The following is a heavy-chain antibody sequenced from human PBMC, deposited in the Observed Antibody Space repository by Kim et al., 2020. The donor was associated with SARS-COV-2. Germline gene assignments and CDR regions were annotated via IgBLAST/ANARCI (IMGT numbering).Heavy chain of an antibody. V-gene: IGHV1-2*02. Sequence: ASVKVSCKASGYTFTGYYMHWVRQAPGQGLEWMGWINPNSGGTNYAQKFQGRVTMTRDTSISTAYMELSRLRSDDTAVYYCARTRRIGVGGPGWDIWGQGTMVTVSS. CDR1: GYTFTGYY. J-gene: IGHJ3*02. CDR2: INPNSGGT. D-gene: IGHD1-26*01. CDR3: ARTRRIGVGGPGWDI.